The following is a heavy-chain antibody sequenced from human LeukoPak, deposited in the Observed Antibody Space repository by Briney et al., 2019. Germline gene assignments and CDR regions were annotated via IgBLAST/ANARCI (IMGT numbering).Heavy chain of an antibody. CDR2: IWYDGSSK. Sequence: GGSLRLSCAASGFTFSSYGMHWVRQAPGKGLDWVAIIWYDGSSKYYGDSVKGRFTISRDNSKNTLYLQMNSLRAEDTAVYYCARDLGSAGYSSSSGWFDPWGQGTLVTVSS. CDR3: ARDLGSAGYSSSSGWFDP. CDR1: GFTFSSYG. V-gene: IGHV3-33*01. D-gene: IGHD6-6*01. J-gene: IGHJ5*02.